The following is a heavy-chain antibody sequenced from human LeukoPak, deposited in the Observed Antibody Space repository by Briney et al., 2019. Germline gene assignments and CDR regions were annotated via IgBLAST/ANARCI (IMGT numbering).Heavy chain of an antibody. D-gene: IGHD1-14*01. CDR2: ISSSSSYI. Sequence: GGSLRLSCAASGFTFSSYSMNWVRQAPGKGLEWVSSISSSSSYIYYADSVKGRFTISRDNAKNSLYLQMSCLRAEDTAVYYCARGSGNRLDYWGQGTLVTVSS. CDR1: GFTFSSYS. J-gene: IGHJ4*02. CDR3: ARGSGNRLDY. V-gene: IGHV3-21*01.